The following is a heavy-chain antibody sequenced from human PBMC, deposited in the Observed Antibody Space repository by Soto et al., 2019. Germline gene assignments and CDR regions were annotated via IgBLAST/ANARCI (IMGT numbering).Heavy chain of an antibody. J-gene: IGHJ4*02. CDR3: TEAGLFWSGSFGS. D-gene: IGHD3-3*01. Sequence: PGGSLRLSCAASGFTFRSYPMHWVRQAPGKGLEWVAIVSYDGITKYADSVKGRFTISRDNSNNTLFLQMNSLRTEDTAVYYCTEAGLFWSGSFGSWGQRTLVTVSS. V-gene: IGHV3-30-3*01. CDR1: GFTFRSYP. CDR2: VSYDGITK.